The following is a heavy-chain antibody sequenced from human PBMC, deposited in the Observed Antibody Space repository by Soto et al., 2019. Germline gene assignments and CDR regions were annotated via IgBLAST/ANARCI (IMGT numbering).Heavy chain of an antibody. CDR1: GGCFRYYY. J-gene: IGHJ4*02. CDR2: INHSGST. V-gene: IGHV4-34*01. D-gene: IGHD2-21*01. CDR3: ARDKIAGLFDY. Sequence: SGTLSLTCAVYGGCFRYYYWTWIRQPPGTGLEWIGEINHSGSTNYNPSLKSRVTISVDTSKNQFSLKLTSVTAADTAVYYCARDKIAGLFDYWGQGTLVTVSS.